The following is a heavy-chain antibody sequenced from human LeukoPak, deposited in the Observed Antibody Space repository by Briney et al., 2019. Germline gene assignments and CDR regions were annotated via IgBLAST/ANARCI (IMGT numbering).Heavy chain of an antibody. CDR2: MNPNSGNT. V-gene: IGHV1-8*03. J-gene: IGHJ6*03. CDR1: GYTFTSYD. CDR3: ARGLGYCSSTSCEYYYYYYMDV. D-gene: IGHD2-2*01. Sequence: GASVKVSRKASGYTFTSYDINWVRQATGQGLEWMGWMNPNSGNTGYAQKFQGRVTITRNTSISSAYMELSSLRSEDTAVYYCARGLGYCSSTSCEYYYYYYMDVWGKGTTVTVSS.